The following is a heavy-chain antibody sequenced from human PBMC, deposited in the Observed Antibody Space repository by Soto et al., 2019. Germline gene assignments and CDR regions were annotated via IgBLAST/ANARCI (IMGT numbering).Heavy chain of an antibody. CDR1: GFSFSTYG. V-gene: IGHV3-23*01. Sequence: GGSLRLSCAASGFSFSTYGMNWVRQAPGKGLGWVSLIRGSGDSTYYADSVKGRFTISRDNSKNTLYLQMNSLRAEDTAVYYCAKSGDHKYYFDFWGQGTLVTVSS. D-gene: IGHD5-12*01. J-gene: IGHJ4*02. CDR3: AKSGDHKYYFDF. CDR2: IRGSGDST.